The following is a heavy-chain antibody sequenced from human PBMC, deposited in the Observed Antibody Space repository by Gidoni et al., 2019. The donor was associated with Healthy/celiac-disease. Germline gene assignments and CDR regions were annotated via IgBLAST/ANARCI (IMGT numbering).Heavy chain of an antibody. CDR1: GFTFGSYW. J-gene: IGHJ4*02. D-gene: IGHD3-3*01. V-gene: IGHV3-7*01. CDR2: IKQDGSEK. CDR3: ARAGDFWSGYASSFDY. Sequence: EVQLVESGGGLVQPGGSLRLSCAASGFTFGSYWMSWVRQAPGKGLGWVANIKQDGSEKYYVDSVKGRFTISRDNAKNSLYLQMNSLRAEDTAVYYCARAGDFWSGYASSFDYWGQGTLVTVSS.